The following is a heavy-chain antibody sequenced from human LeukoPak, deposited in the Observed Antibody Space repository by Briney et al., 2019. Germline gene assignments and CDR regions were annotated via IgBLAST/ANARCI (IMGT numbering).Heavy chain of an antibody. D-gene: IGHD3-10*01. CDR3: ARADFYGSGSHPPGGFDY. CDR1: GFTLSTYA. J-gene: IGHJ4*02. V-gene: IGHV3-30*04. Sequence: GGSLRLSCAASGFTLSTYAMHWVRQAPGEGLEWVAVISYDGSDTYYADSVKGRFTISRDSSQNTLYLQMTSLRAEDTAVYYCARADFYGSGSHPPGGFDYWGQGTLVTVSS. CDR2: ISYDGSDT.